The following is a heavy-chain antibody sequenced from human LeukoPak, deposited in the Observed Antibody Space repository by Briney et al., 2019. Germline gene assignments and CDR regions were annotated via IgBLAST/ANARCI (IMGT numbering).Heavy chain of an antibody. CDR1: GGSISSYY. J-gene: IGHJ4*02. CDR2: IYTSGST. V-gene: IGHV4-4*07. D-gene: IGHD3-22*01. CDR3: ARDLGVPNYDSSGSYFDD. Sequence: PSETLSLTCTVSGGSISSYYWSWIRQPAGKGLEWIGRIYTSGSTNYNPSLKSRVTMSVDTSKNQFSLKLSSVTAADTAVYYCARDLGVPNYDSSGSYFDDWGQGTLVTVSS.